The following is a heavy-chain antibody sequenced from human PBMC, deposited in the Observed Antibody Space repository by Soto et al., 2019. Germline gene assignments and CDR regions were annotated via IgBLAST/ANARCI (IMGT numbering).Heavy chain of an antibody. CDR2: IYYSGST. Sequence: TLSLAFTFSGGSVSSGGYYWSGIRQHPGKGLEWIGYIYYSGSTYYNPSLKSRVTISVDTSKNQFSLKLSSVTAADTAVYYRARYKRLGSSLGGAFDIWGQGTMVTVSS. V-gene: IGHV4-31*03. J-gene: IGHJ3*02. CDR3: ARYKRLGSSLGGAFDI. CDR1: GGSVSSGGYY. D-gene: IGHD3-16*01.